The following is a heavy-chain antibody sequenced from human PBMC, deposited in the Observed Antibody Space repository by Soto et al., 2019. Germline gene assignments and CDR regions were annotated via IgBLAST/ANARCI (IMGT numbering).Heavy chain of an antibody. J-gene: IGHJ4*02. CDR2: ISAHHGNT. V-gene: IGHV1-18*01. CDR1: GYDFTTYG. CDR3: ARGSYGDY. D-gene: IGHD3-10*01. Sequence: QIHLVQSGAEVKKPGASVKVSCKGSGYDFTTYGITWVRQAPGQGLEWMACISAHHGNTDYAQKLQGRVTVTRDTSTSTAYMELRSLRSDATAMYYCARGSYGDYCGPGALVTVSS.